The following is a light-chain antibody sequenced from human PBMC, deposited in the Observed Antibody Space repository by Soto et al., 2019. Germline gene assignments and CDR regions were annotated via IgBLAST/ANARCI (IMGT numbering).Light chain of an antibody. CDR1: SSDVGGYNY. J-gene: IGLJ1*01. V-gene: IGLV2-14*03. CDR2: DVS. CDR3: SSYTTSNTRQIV. Sequence: QSVLTHPASVSGSPGQSITIFCTGTSSDVGGYNYVSWYQHHPGKAPKLMIFDVSNRPSGVSNRFSGSKSGNTDSLTISGLQPEDEADYYCSSYTTSNTRQIVFGTGTKVTVL.